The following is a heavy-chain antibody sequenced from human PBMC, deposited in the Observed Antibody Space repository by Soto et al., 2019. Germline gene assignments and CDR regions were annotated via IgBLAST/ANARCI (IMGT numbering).Heavy chain of an antibody. Sequence: GESLKISCKGSGYSFTSYWIGWVRQMPGKGLEWMGIIYPGDSDTRYSPSFQGQVTISADKSISTAYLQWSSLKASDTAMYYCARLPYCGGDCETLYFDYWGQGTLVTVSS. CDR2: IYPGDSDT. V-gene: IGHV5-51*01. J-gene: IGHJ4*02. CDR1: GYSFTSYW. D-gene: IGHD2-21*02. CDR3: ARLPYCGGDCETLYFDY.